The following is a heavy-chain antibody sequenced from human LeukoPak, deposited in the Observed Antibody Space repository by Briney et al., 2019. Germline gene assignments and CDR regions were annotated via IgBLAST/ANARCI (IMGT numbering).Heavy chain of an antibody. V-gene: IGHV1-8*01. CDR1: RYTFTSYD. CDR3: ARGNTYYYDSSGYRAFDP. D-gene: IGHD3-22*01. CDR2: MNPNSGNT. Sequence: ASVKVSCKASRYTFTSYDINWVRQATGQGLEWMGWMNPNSGNTGYAQKFQGRVTMTRNTSISTAYMELSSLRSEDTAVYYCARGNTYYYDSSGYRAFDPWGQGTLVTVSS. J-gene: IGHJ5*02.